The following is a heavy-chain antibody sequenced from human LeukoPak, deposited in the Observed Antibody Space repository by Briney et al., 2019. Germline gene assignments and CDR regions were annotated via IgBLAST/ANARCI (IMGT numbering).Heavy chain of an antibody. Sequence: GESLKISCKGPGYSFTSYWIGWVSQMPGKGLEWMGIIYPGDSDTRYSPSFQGQVTISADKSISTAYLQWSSLKASDTAMYYCARGSPYGDYGHNWFDPWGQGTLVTVSS. CDR1: GYSFTSYW. J-gene: IGHJ5*02. V-gene: IGHV5-51*01. CDR3: ARGSPYGDYGHNWFDP. D-gene: IGHD4-17*01. CDR2: IYPGDSDT.